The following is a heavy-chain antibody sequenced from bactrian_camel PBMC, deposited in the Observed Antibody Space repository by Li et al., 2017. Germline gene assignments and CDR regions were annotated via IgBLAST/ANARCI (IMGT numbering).Heavy chain of an antibody. Sequence: QLVESGGGLVQAGSSLKLSCVASHFTFSNSRNCMGWFRQTPGKGREPVASMEGDGTTTYADSVKGRFTISRDNAKSTVYLQMDSLKPDDTATYYCAASLAWGRCRLEYNFWGPGDPGHRL. V-gene: IGHV3S10*01. D-gene: IGHD1*01. CDR1: HFTFSNSRNC. CDR3: AASLAWGRCRLEYNF. J-gene: IGHJ4*01. CDR2: MEGDGTT.